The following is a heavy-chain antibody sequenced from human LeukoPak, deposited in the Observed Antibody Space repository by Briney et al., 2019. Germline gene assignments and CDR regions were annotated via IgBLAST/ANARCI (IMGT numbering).Heavy chain of an antibody. CDR2: IYYSGST. CDR1: GGSISSSSYY. Sequence: SETLSLTCTVSGGSISSSSYYWGWIRQPPGKGLEWIGSIYYSGSTYYNPSLKSRVTISVDTSKNQFFLKLSSVTAADTAVYYCASYSMVRGARDAFDIWGQGTMVTVSS. V-gene: IGHV4-39*01. D-gene: IGHD3-10*01. J-gene: IGHJ3*02. CDR3: ASYSMVRGARDAFDI.